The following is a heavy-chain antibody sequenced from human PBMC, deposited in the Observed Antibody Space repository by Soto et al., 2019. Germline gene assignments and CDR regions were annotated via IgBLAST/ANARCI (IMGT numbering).Heavy chain of an antibody. CDR2: IYYSGST. D-gene: IGHD6-19*01. V-gene: IGHV4-31*03. CDR1: GGSISSRGYY. CDR3: ARHALPGIAVAEGWFDP. J-gene: IGHJ5*02. Sequence: SETLRLTYTVSGGSISSRGYYWSWIRQHPGKGLEWIGYIYYSGSTYYNPSLKSRVTISVDTSKNQFSLKLSSVTAADTAVYYCARHALPGIAVAEGWFDPWGQGTLVTVSS.